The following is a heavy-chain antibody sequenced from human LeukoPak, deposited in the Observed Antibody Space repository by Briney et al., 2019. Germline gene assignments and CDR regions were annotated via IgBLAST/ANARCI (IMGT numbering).Heavy chain of an antibody. CDR3: AKAPTRYAAIDY. CDR2: ISGGGSNT. V-gene: IGHV3-23*01. D-gene: IGHD1-26*01. CDR1: GFTFSSYA. J-gene: IGHJ4*02. Sequence: GGSLRLSCAASGFTFSSYAMNWVRQAPGKGLECVSIISGGGSNTYYAASVEGRFTISRDNSKNTLYLQMSSLRAEDTAVYYCAKAPTRYAAIDYWGRGTLVTVSS.